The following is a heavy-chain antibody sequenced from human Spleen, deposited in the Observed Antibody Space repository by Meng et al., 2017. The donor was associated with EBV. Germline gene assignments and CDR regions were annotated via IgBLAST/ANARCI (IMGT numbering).Heavy chain of an antibody. J-gene: IGHJ5*02. V-gene: IGHV4-34*01. Sequence: QVQLQQGGAGLLKPAETLSLTCAVSGASFSGNYWSWIRQPPGKGLEWIGEKNPSGSPTYNPSLKSRVTISLDTSKNQLSLKLRSVTAADTAVYYCATHGSGSYSWFDPWGQGTLVTVSS. D-gene: IGHD3-10*01. CDR1: GASFSGNY. CDR3: ATHGSGSYSWFDP. CDR2: KNPSGSP.